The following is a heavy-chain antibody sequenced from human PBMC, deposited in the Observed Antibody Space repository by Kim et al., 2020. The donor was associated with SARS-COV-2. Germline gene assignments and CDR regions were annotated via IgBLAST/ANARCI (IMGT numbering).Heavy chain of an antibody. CDR3: ASRRDTNRVDVYGMDV. CDR1: GYSFTTYG. J-gene: IGHJ6*02. CDR2: INSYNGNT. V-gene: IGHV1-18*01. Sequence: ASVKVSCKASGYSFTTYGLFWVRQAPGQGLEWMGWINSYNGNTHYAQKFQGRVTMTTDTSTSTAYMELRSLRSDDTAVYYCASRRDTNRVDVYGMDVWGQ. D-gene: IGHD5-18*01.